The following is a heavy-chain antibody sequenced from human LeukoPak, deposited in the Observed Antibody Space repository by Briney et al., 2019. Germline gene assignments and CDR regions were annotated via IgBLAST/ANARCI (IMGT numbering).Heavy chain of an antibody. CDR1: GGSISSYY. V-gene: IGHV4-59*01. D-gene: IGHD3-10*01. Sequence: KPSETLSLTCTVSGGSISSYYWSWIRQPPGKGLGWIGYIYYSGSTNYNPSLKSRVTISVDTSKNQFSLKLSSVTAADTAVYYCARDSIGGLHAFDIWGQGTMVTVSS. CDR2: IYYSGST. J-gene: IGHJ3*02. CDR3: ARDSIGGLHAFDI.